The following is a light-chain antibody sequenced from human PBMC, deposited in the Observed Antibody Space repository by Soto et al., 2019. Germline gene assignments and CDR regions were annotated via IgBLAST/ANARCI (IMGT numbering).Light chain of an antibody. CDR3: QQSYSTPPT. J-gene: IGKJ1*01. CDR2: AAS. V-gene: IGKV1-39*01. Sequence: DIQMTQSPSSLPASVGDRVTITCRASQSISSYLNWYQQKPGKAPKLLIYAASSLQSGVPSRFSGSGSGTDFTLTISSLQPEDFATYYCQQSYSTPPTLGQGTKVDIK. CDR1: QSISSY.